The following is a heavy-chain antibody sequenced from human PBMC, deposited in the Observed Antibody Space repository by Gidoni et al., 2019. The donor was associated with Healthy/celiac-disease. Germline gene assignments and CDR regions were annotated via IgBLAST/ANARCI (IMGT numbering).Heavy chain of an antibody. Sequence: QVQLVQSGAEVKKPGASVKVSCKASGYTFTSYDINLVRQATGQGLEWMGWMHASSGNTGYAQKFQGRGTMTRNTSISTAYMELSSLRSEDTAVYYCARGRGAYYYGSGSYQHYYYGMDVWGQGTTVTVSS. J-gene: IGHJ6*02. CDR1: GYTFTSYD. V-gene: IGHV1-8*01. D-gene: IGHD3-10*01. CDR3: ARGRGAYYYGSGSYQHYYYGMDV. CDR2: MHASSGNT.